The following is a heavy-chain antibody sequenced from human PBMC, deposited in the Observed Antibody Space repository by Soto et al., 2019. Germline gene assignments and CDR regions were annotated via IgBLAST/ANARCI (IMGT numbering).Heavy chain of an antibody. V-gene: IGHV4-34*01. CDR3: ASTVVPAAIGSYYYYGMDF. CDR2: INHSGSS. Sequence: SDTLCLTCAVYGGSFSGYYWSWIRQPPGKGLEWIGQINHSGSSNYSPSFQGHVTISADKSISTAYLQWSSLKASDTAMYYCASTVVPAAIGSYYYYGMDFWGQGTTVTVSS. J-gene: IGHJ6*02. D-gene: IGHD2-2*01. CDR1: GGSFSGYY.